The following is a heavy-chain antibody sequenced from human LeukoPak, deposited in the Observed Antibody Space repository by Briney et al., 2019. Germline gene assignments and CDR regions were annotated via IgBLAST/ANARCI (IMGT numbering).Heavy chain of an antibody. CDR2: IYSSGST. Sequence: SETLSLTCTVSGGSINNYYWSWMRQPAGKGRVWIGRIYSSGSTNYNPSLKSRVAMSIATSRNHFSLKLTSVTAADTALYYCERSFDTHAFDIWGQGTVVTVSS. V-gene: IGHV4-4*07. J-gene: IGHJ3*02. CDR3: ERSFDTHAFDI. CDR1: GGSINNYY.